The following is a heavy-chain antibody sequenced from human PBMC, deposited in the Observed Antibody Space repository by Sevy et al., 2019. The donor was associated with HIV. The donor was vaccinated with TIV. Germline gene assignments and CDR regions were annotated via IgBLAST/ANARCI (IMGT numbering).Heavy chain of an antibody. Sequence: GGSLRLSCAASGFTFSTYAMSWVRQAPGKGLEWVANIKQDGSEKYYVDSVKGRFTISRDNAKNSLYPQMNSLRAEDTAVYYCARDRGFCTNGVCPYYYYYGMDVWGQGTTVTVSS. CDR1: GFTFSTYA. CDR2: IKQDGSEK. J-gene: IGHJ6*02. D-gene: IGHD2-8*01. V-gene: IGHV3-7*01. CDR3: ARDRGFCTNGVCPYYYYYGMDV.